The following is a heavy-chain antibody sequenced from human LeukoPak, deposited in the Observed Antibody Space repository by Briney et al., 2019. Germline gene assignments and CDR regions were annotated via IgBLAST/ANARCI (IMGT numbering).Heavy chain of an antibody. D-gene: IGHD6-13*01. Sequence: GESLKISCKGSGYSFTSYWLGWVRQMPGKGLEWMGIIYPGDSDTRYSPSFQGQVTISADKSISTAYLQWSSLKASDTAMYYCARSLLGGSWAYWYFDLWGRGTLVTVSS. J-gene: IGHJ2*01. CDR3: ARSLLGGSWAYWYFDL. CDR2: IYPGDSDT. V-gene: IGHV5-51*01. CDR1: GYSFTSYW.